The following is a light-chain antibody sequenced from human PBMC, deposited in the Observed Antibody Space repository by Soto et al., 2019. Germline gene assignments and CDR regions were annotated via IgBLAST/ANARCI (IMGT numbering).Light chain of an antibody. J-gene: IGKJ2*01. CDR2: GGS. CDR1: QSVTSTY. Sequence: EIVLTQSPVTLSLSPGERATLSCRASQSVTSTYLAWYQQKPGQSPRLIIYGGSTRASGFPDRFSGGGSGTDFTLTISRLEPEDSAVYYCQQYGSSPTYTFGQGTKLEIK. V-gene: IGKV3-20*01. CDR3: QQYGSSPTYT.